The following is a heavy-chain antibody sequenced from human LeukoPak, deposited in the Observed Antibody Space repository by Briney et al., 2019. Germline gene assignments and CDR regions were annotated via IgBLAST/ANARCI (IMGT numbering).Heavy chain of an antibody. CDR2: IYHSGIT. D-gene: IGHD3-22*01. CDR3: AREIQQYIHYYDIREDY. V-gene: IGHV4-38-2*02. Sequence: SETLSLTCTVSDYSISSGYGYYWGWIRQPPGKGLEWIGNIYHSGITYYNHFNSSLKSRVTISIDTSKNQFSLRLTSVTAADTAVYYCAREIQQYIHYYDIREDYWGQGTLVTVSS. CDR1: DYSISSGYGYY. J-gene: IGHJ4*02.